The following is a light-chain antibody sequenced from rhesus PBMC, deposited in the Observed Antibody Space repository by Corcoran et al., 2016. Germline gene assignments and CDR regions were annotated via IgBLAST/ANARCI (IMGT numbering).Light chain of an antibody. CDR3: QHYYSVPLT. CDR1: QGITDD. Sequence: DIQMTQSPSSLSASLGDRVTITCRANQGITDDLAWYQQKPGESPKLLIYEASSVQSGIPSRFSGSGSGTDFTLTISRLQSEDFATYYCQHYYSVPLTFGGGTKVEIK. V-gene: IGKV1-25*01. CDR2: EAS. J-gene: IGKJ4*01.